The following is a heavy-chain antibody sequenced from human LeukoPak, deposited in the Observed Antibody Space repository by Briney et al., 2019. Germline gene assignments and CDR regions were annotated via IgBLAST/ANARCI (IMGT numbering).Heavy chain of an antibody. D-gene: IGHD4-17*01. J-gene: IGHJ4*02. CDR1: GFTFSSYG. V-gene: IGHV3-74*01. CDR2: INSDGSST. Sequence: GGSLRLSCAASGFTFSSYGMHWVRQAPGKGLEWVSRINSDGSSTSYADSVKGRFTISRDNAKNTLYLQMNSLRAEDTAVYYCAKDKYYGDLPYYFDYWGQGTLVTVSS. CDR3: AKDKYYGDLPYYFDY.